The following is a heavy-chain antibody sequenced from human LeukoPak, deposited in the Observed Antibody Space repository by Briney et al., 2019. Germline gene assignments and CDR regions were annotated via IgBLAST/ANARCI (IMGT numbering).Heavy chain of an antibody. V-gene: IGHV1-2*06. J-gene: IGHJ4*02. CDR2: INPNSGGT. D-gene: IGHD6-13*01. Sequence: GASVKVSCKASGYTFTGYYMHWVRQAPGQGLEWMGPINPNSGGTNYAQKFQGRVTMTRATSISTAYMELSRLRSDDTAVFYCARIAAVDLSDWGQGTLVTVSS. CDR1: GYTFTGYY. CDR3: ARIAAVDLSD.